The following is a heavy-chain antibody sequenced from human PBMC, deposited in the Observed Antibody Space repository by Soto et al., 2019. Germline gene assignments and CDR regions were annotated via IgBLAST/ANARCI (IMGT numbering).Heavy chain of an antibody. CDR1: GFTFSSYA. V-gene: IGHV3-30-3*01. J-gene: IGHJ6*02. CDR2: ISYDGSNK. Sequence: PGGSLRLSCAASGFTFSSYAMHWVRQAPGKGLEWVAVISYDGSNKYYADSVKGRFTISRDNSKNTLYLQMNSLRAEDTAVYYCARDQGITMIVVVIYYGMDVWGQGTTVTVSS. D-gene: IGHD3-22*01. CDR3: ARDQGITMIVVVIYYGMDV.